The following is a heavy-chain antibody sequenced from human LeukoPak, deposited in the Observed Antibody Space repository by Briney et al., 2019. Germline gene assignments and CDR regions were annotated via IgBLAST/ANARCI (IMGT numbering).Heavy chain of an antibody. CDR2: ISGSGGST. CDR1: GFTFSSYA. V-gene: IGHV3-23*01. J-gene: IGHJ4*02. CDR3: AKDTAAAEFDY. Sequence: GGSLRLSCAASGFTFSSYAMRWVRQPPGKGLEWVSAISGSGGSTYYADSVKGRFTISRDNSKNTLYLQMNSLRAEDTAVYYCAKDTAAAEFDYWGQGTLVTVSS. D-gene: IGHD6-13*01.